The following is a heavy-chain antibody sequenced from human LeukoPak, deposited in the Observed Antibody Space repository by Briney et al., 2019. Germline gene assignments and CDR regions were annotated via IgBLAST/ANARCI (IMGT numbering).Heavy chain of an antibody. CDR3: ARDGPVAGVELDQ. V-gene: IGHV3-20*04. J-gene: IGHJ4*02. Sequence: GGSLRLSCAASGFPFDNYGMAWVRQAPGKGLEWVSGITWNGGITAYADSVKGRFTISRDNAKNSLYLQMNSLRAEDTALYYCARDGPVAGVELDQWGQGTLVTVSS. D-gene: IGHD6-19*01. CDR1: GFPFDNYG. CDR2: ITWNGGIT.